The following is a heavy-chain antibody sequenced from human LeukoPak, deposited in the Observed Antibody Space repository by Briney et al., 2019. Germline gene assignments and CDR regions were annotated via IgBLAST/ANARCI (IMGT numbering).Heavy chain of an antibody. CDR2: ISSSSSYI. CDR3: ARARSSGWYSDY. V-gene: IGHV3-21*01. Sequence: GGSLRLSCAASGFTFSSYSMNWVRQAPGKELEWVSSISSSSSYIYYADSVKGRFTISRDNAKNSLYLQMNSLRAEDTAVYYCARARSSGWYSDYWGQGTLVTVSS. CDR1: GFTFSSYS. D-gene: IGHD6-19*01. J-gene: IGHJ4*02.